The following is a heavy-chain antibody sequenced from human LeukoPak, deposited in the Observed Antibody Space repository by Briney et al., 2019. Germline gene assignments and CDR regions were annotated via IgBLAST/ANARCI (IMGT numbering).Heavy chain of an antibody. CDR3: ARGMYYYDSRGYYSTLDY. CDR2: IDPSDSYT. Sequence: KVSCKASGYTFTSYGISWVRQMPGRGLEWMGRIDPSDSYTTYSPSFQGHVTISADKSISTASLQWSSLRASDTAMYFCARGMYYYDSRGYYSTLDYWGQGTLVTVSS. D-gene: IGHD3-22*01. J-gene: IGHJ4*02. V-gene: IGHV5-10-1*01. CDR1: GYTFTSYG.